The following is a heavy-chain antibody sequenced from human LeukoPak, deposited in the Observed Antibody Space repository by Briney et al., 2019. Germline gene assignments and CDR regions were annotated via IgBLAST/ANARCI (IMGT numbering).Heavy chain of an antibody. D-gene: IGHD2-2*01. CDR1: GGSISSSSYY. V-gene: IGHV4-39*07. CDR3: ARAYRRGSTSCFLDY. CDR2: INHSGST. J-gene: IGHJ4*02. Sequence: PSETLSLTCTVSGGSISSSSYYWSWIRQPPGKGLEWIGEINHSGSTNYNPSLKSRVTISVDTSKNQFSLKLSSVTAADTAVYYCARAYRRGSTSCFLDYWGQGTLVTVSS.